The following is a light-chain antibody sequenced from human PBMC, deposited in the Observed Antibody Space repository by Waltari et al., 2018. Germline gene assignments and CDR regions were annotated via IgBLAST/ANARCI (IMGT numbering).Light chain of an antibody. CDR2: RAS. V-gene: IGKV3-20*01. Sequence: EIVLTQSPGTASLSPGERVTLSCRASQSVGNSSLAWYQQKPGQAPRLVIYRASRRATGIPDRFSSRGSGTGLSLTISRLAPDDFAVYYCQRQGTVPATFGQGTKVEIK. CDR3: QRQGTVPAT. J-gene: IGKJ1*01. CDR1: QSVGNSS.